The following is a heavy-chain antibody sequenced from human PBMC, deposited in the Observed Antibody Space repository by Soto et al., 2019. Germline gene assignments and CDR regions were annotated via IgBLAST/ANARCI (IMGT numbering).Heavy chain of an antibody. Sequence: QVQLVQSGAEVKKPGASVKVSCKASGYTFTGYYMHWVRQAPGQGLEWMGWINPNSGGTNYAQKFQGWVTMTRDTXIXTXXKELSRLRSDATAVYYCARGYYYGSGSPIQGWFDPWGQGTLVTVSS. CDR3: ARGYYYGSGSPIQGWFDP. V-gene: IGHV1-2*04. CDR1: GYTFTGYY. CDR2: INPNSGGT. J-gene: IGHJ5*02. D-gene: IGHD3-10*01.